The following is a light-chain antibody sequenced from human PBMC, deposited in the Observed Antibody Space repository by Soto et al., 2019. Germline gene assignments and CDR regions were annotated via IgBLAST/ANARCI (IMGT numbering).Light chain of an antibody. CDR1: DCVGSY. CDR2: DAS. CDR3: QHYNNWPLT. V-gene: IGKV3D-15*01. J-gene: IGKJ1*01. Sequence: IVMTHSPATLSVSPGERATLSFRANDCVGSYLAWYQQRPGQAPRLLIYDASNRATGIPARFRGSGSGTEFTLPISSLQSEDFAVYYCQHYNNWPLTFGQGTKVDIK.